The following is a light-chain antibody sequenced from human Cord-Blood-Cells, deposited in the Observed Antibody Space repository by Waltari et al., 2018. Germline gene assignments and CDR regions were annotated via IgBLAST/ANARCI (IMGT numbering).Light chain of an antibody. V-gene: IGKV3-11*01. CDR1: QSVSSY. CDR2: DAS. J-gene: IGKJ4*01. CDR3: QQRSNWPPAT. Sequence: EIVLTQSLATLSLSPGERATLSCRASQSVSSYLAWYQQKPGQAPRLLIYDASNGATGIPARFSGSGSGTDFTLTISSLEPEDFAVYYCQQRSNWPPATFGGGTKVEIK.